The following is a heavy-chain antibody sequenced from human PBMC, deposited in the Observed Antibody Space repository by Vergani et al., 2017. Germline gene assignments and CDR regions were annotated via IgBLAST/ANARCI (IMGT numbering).Heavy chain of an antibody. J-gene: IGHJ4*02. CDR3: VRDRVLCAGGRCYTESWDY. Sequence: QVQLVESGGGVVQPGTSLRLSCVVSGDALNRHAMYWVRQAPGKGLEWVVGISFDGTNEYYPDLVKGRFTISRDIAKNTLYLQGRSVRLEDTGVYHCVRDRVLCAGGRCYTESWDYWGQGTPVTVSS. CDR2: ISFDGTNE. D-gene: IGHD2-2*02. V-gene: IGHV3-30-3*01. CDR1: GDALNRHA.